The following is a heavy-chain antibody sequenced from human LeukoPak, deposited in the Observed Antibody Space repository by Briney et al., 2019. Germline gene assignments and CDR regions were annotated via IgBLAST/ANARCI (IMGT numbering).Heavy chain of an antibody. D-gene: IGHD3-9*01. CDR3: ARSPLPNYDILTGSSWFDP. CDR2: IIPIFGAA. Sequence: RASVKVSCKASGGTFSSYAISWVRQAPGQGLEWMGGIIPIFGAANYAQKFQGRVTITADKSTSTAYMELSSLRSEDTAVYYCARSPLPNYDILTGSSWFDPWGQGTLVTVSS. V-gene: IGHV1-69*06. J-gene: IGHJ5*02. CDR1: GGTFSSYA.